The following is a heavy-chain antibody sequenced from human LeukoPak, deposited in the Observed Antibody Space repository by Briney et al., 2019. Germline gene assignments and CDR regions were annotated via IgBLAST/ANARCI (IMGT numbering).Heavy chain of an antibody. CDR2: IQYTGTT. J-gene: IGHJ2*01. Sequence: PSETLSLTCSVSGDSVGSDYWSWIRQPPGKGLEWIRYIQYTGTTKYNPSLKSRVTLSVDTSKNRFSLKLNSVTAADTAVYYCARVALDYYDNFGYWDWYFDLWGRGTLVTVSS. D-gene: IGHD3-22*01. V-gene: IGHV4-59*02. CDR3: ARVALDYYDNFGYWDWYFDL. CDR1: GDSVGSDY.